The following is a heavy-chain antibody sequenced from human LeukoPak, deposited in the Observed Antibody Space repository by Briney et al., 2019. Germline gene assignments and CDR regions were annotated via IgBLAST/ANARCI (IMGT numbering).Heavy chain of an antibody. CDR1: GGSISSDNYY. V-gene: IGHV4-30-4*01. J-gene: IGHJ4*02. D-gene: IGHD2-2*01. CDR2: IYNSGST. CDR3: ARGGPRYCSTTSCLYFDS. Sequence: SETLSLTCTVSGGSISSDNYYWTWIRQPPGKGLEWIGYIYNSGSTFYNPSLKSRLTISLDMSKNQFSLKLSSVTAADTAVYYRARGGPRYCSTTSCLYFDSWGQGTLVTVSS.